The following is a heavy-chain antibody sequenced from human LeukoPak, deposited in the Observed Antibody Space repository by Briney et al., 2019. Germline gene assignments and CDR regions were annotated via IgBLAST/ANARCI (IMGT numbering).Heavy chain of an antibody. CDR2: ISGSSTTI. Sequence: GGSLRLSCAASGFTFSTYSMNWVRQAPGRGLEWVSYISGSSTTIYYADSVKGRFTISRDNAKNSLYLQMNSLRAEDTAVYYCAKGSIVVVTAIHGFDYWGQGTLVTVSS. CDR3: AKGSIVVVTAIHGFDY. V-gene: IGHV3-48*04. D-gene: IGHD2-21*02. J-gene: IGHJ4*02. CDR1: GFTFSTYS.